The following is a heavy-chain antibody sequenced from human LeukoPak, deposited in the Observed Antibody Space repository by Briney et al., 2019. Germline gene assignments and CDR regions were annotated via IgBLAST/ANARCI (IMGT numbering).Heavy chain of an antibody. J-gene: IGHJ5*02. D-gene: IGHD3-10*01. CDR2: IYHSGST. CDR3: ARVGEDYYGSGSYPQNWFDP. V-gene: IGHV4-39*07. CDR1: GGSISSSSYY. Sequence: MPSETLSLTCTVSGGSISSSSYYWGWIRQPPGKGLEWIGYIYHSGSTYYNPSLKSRVTISVDRSKNQFSLKLSSVTAADTAVYYCARVGEDYYGSGSYPQNWFDPWGQGTLVTVSS.